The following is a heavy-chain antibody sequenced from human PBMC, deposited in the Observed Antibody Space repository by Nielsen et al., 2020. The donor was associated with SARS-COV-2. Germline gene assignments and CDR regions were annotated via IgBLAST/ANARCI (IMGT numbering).Heavy chain of an antibody. Sequence: SETLSLTCTVSGGSISSGDYYWSWIRQPPGKGLEWIGYIYYSGSTYYNPSLKSRVTISVDTSKNQFSLKLSSVTAADTAVYYCARSLRGDNWFDPWGQGTLVTVSS. V-gene: IGHV4-30-4*01. CDR2: IYYSGST. J-gene: IGHJ5*02. CDR3: ARSLRGDNWFDP. CDR1: GGSISSGDYY.